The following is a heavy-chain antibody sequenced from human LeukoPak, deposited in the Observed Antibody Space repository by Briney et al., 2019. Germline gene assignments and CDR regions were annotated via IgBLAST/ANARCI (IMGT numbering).Heavy chain of an antibody. CDR3: ARGSDILTGYYTLDY. D-gene: IGHD3-9*01. J-gene: IGHJ4*02. Sequence: SETLSLTCTVSGGSISRYYWSWIRQPAGKGLEWIGRIYTSGSTNYNPSLKSRVTMSVDTSKNQFSLKLSSVTAADTAVYYCARGSDILTGYYTLDYWGQGTLVTVSS. CDR2: IYTSGST. CDR1: GGSISRYY. V-gene: IGHV4-4*07.